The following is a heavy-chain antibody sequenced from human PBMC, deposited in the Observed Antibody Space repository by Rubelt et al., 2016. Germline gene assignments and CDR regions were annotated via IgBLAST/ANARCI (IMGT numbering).Heavy chain of an antibody. CDR2: ISWDGGST. V-gene: IGHV3-43*01. CDR1: GFTFDDYT. CDR3: AKDNSAARTADYYYYGMDV. J-gene: IGHJ6*02. D-gene: IGHD6-13*01. Sequence: EVQLVESGGVVVQPGGSLRLSCAASGFTFDDYTMHWVRQAPGEGLEWVSLISWDGGSTYYADSVKGRFTISRDTSKNSLYLQMNSLRTEDTAVYYCAKDNSAARTADYYYYGMDVWGQGTTVTVSS.